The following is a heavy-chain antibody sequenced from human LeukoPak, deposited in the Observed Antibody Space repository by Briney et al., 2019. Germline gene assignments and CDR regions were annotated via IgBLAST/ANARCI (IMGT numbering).Heavy chain of an antibody. CDR3: ARGEVPPHYFDY. Sequence: SVKVSCKASGGTFNSYAISWVRQAPGQGLEWMGGIILIFGTANYAQKFQGRVTITADESTSTAYMELSSLRSEDTAMYYCARGEVPPHYFDYWGQGTLVTVS. CDR1: GGTFNSYA. J-gene: IGHJ4*02. CDR2: IILIFGTA. V-gene: IGHV1-69*13.